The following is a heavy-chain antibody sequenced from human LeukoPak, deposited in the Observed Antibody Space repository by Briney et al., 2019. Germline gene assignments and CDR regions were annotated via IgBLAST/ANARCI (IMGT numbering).Heavy chain of an antibody. V-gene: IGHV3-33*01. J-gene: IGHJ4*02. CDR3: ARVGGFDWPIDY. CDR1: GFTFSSYG. Sequence: GGSLRLSCAASGFTFSSYGMHWVRQAPGKGLEWVAVIWYDGSNKYYADSVKGRFTISRDNSKNTLYLQMNSPRAEDTAVYYCARVGGFDWPIDYWGQGTLVTVSS. CDR2: IWYDGSNK. D-gene: IGHD3-9*01.